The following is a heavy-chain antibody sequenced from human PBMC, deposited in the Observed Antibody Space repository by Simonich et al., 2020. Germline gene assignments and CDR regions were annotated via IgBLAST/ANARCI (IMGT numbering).Heavy chain of an antibody. J-gene: IGHJ4*02. D-gene: IGHD6-13*01. V-gene: IGHV3-21*01. CDR3: ARDAAGDY. CDR2: IISSSSYI. Sequence: EVQLVESGGGLVKPGGSLRLSCAASGFTFSSYSMNWVRQAPGKGMEGVSSIISSSSYIYYADAVKGRFTISRDNAKNSLYLQMNSLRAVDTAVYYCARDAAGDYWGQGTLVTVSS. CDR1: GFTFSSYS.